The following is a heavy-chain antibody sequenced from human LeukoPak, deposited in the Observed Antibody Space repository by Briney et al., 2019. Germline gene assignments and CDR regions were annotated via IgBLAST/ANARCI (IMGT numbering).Heavy chain of an antibody. D-gene: IGHD6-13*01. J-gene: IGHJ5*02. Sequence: KPGGSLRLSCAASGFTFSSYSMNWVRQAPGKGLEWVSSITTSSSYIYYADSVKGRFTISRDDAKKSLYLQMNSLRAEDAAVYYCARDPAAAGTVWLDPWGQGILVTVSS. CDR2: ITTSSSYI. CDR1: GFTFSSYS. CDR3: ARDPAAAGTVWLDP. V-gene: IGHV3-21*01.